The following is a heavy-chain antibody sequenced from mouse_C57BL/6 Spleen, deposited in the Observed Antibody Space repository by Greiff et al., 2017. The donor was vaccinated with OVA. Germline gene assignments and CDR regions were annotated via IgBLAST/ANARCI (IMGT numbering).Heavy chain of an antibody. D-gene: IGHD1-1*01. CDR1: GYTFTDYN. CDR2: INPNNGGT. J-gene: IGHJ1*03. V-gene: IGHV1-18*01. Sequence: EVQLQQSGPELVKPGASVKIPCKASGYTFTDYNMDWVKQSHGKSLEWIGDINPNNGGTIYNQKFKGKATLTVDKSSSTAYMELRSLTSEDTAVYYCARGRDYYGSSLIRYFDVWGTGTTVTVSS. CDR3: ARGRDYYGSSLIRYFDV.